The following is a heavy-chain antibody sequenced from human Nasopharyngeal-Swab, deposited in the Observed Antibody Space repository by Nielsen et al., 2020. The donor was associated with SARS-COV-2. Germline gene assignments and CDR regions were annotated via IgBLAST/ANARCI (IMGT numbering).Heavy chain of an antibody. Sequence: SETLSLTCTVSGGSISSSSYYWGWIRQPPGKGLEWIGSIYYSGSTYYNPSLKGRVTISVDTSKNQFSLKLSSVTAADTAVYYCARDRKQWLVYYYYGMDVWGQGTTVTVSS. V-gene: IGHV4-39*07. D-gene: IGHD6-19*01. CDR1: GGSISSSSYY. CDR2: IYYSGST. J-gene: IGHJ6*02. CDR3: ARDRKQWLVYYYYGMDV.